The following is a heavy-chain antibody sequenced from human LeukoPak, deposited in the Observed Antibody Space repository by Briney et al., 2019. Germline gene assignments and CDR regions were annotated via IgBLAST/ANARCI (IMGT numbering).Heavy chain of an antibody. J-gene: IGHJ4*02. CDR1: GFTFNSYA. V-gene: IGHV3-23*01. CDR3: AKDRQWLVRRGNSFDY. CDR2: ISGSGGST. D-gene: IGHD6-19*01. Sequence: PGGSLRLSCAASGFTFNSYAMNWVRQAPGKWLECISGSGGSTYYADSLKGRFTISRDNSKNTLYLQMNSLRTEDTAVYYCAKDRQWLVRRGNSFDYWGQGTLVTVSS.